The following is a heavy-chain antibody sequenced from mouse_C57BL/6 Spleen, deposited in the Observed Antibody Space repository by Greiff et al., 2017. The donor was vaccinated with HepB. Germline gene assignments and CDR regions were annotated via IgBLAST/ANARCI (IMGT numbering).Heavy chain of an antibody. CDR2: ISSGSSTI. CDR3: ARGRYGSSLYYAMDY. Sequence: EVHLVESGGGLVKPGGSLKLSCAASGFTFSDYGMHWVRQAPEKGLEWVAYISSGSSTIYHADTVKGRFTISRDNAKNTLFLQMTSLRSEDTAMYYCARGRYGSSLYYAMDYWGQGTSVTVSS. CDR1: GFTFSDYG. D-gene: IGHD1-1*01. V-gene: IGHV5-17*01. J-gene: IGHJ4*01.